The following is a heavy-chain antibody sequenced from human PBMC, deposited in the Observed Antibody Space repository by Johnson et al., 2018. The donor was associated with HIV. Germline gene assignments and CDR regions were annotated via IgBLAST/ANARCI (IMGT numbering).Heavy chain of an antibody. CDR3: ARSGVLLWFGEEDDAFDI. Sequence: QVQLVESGGGVVQPGRSLRLSCAASGFAFSSYAMHWVRQAPGKGLEWVAVISYDGTSKYQADSVKGRFTISRDNSKNTLFMQMKSLRGEDTAVYYCARSGVLLWFGEEDDAFDIWGQGTMVTVSS. V-gene: IGHV3-30*04. J-gene: IGHJ3*02. D-gene: IGHD3-10*01. CDR2: ISYDGTSK. CDR1: GFAFSSYA.